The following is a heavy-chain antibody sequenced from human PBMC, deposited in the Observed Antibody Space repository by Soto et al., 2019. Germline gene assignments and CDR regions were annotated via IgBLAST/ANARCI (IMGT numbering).Heavy chain of an antibody. CDR1: GGSVSRDSNF. V-gene: IGHV4-61*01. Sequence: PSETLSLTCTVSGGSVSRDSNFWSWNRQPPGKGLEWIGYIYYSGPTRYNPSLESRVTISIDSSKNQVSLNLTSVTAADTAVYYCARGYSHYAHWGRGTLVTVSS. J-gene: IGHJ4*02. CDR2: IYYSGPT. CDR3: ARGYSHYAH. D-gene: IGHD4-4*01.